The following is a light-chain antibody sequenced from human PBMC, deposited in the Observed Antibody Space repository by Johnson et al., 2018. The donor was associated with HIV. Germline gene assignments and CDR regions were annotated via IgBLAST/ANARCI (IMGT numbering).Light chain of an antibody. CDR2: DNN. Sequence: QSVLTQPPSVSAAPGQKVTISCSGSTSNIGNNYVSWYQQLPGTAPKLLIYDNNKRPSGIPDRFSGSKYGTSATLGSTGLQTGDEADYYCGTWVSRLSACYVFGTGTKVTVL. J-gene: IGLJ1*01. CDR3: GTWVSRLSACYV. CDR1: TSNIGNNY. V-gene: IGLV1-51*01.